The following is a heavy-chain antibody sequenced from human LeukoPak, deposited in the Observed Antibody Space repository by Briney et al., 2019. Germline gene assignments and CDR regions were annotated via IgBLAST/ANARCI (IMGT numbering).Heavy chain of an antibody. D-gene: IGHD1-26*01. Sequence: GGSLRVSCAASGFTFSNAWMSWVRQAPGNGLEWVGRIKSKTDGGTTDYAAPVKGRFTISRDDSKNTLYLQMNSLKTEDTAVYYCTTDASYSGSYYWGQGTLVTVSS. CDR3: TTDASYSGSYY. CDR2: IKSKTDGGTT. V-gene: IGHV3-15*01. CDR1: GFTFSNAW. J-gene: IGHJ4*02.